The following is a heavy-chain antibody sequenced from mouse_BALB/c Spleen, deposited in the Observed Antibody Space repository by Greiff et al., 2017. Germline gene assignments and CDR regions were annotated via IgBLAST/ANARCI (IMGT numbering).Heavy chain of an antibody. J-gene: IGHJ3*01. V-gene: IGHV5-4*02. Sequence: EVHLVESGGGLVKPGGSLKLSCAASGFTFSDYYMYWVRQTPEKRLEWVATISDGGSYTYYPDSVKGRFTISRDNAKNNLYLQMSSLKSEDTAMYYCARAYGYDEGFAYWGQGTMVTVSA. CDR1: GFTFSDYY. CDR3: ARAYGYDEGFAY. D-gene: IGHD2-2*01. CDR2: ISDGGSYT.